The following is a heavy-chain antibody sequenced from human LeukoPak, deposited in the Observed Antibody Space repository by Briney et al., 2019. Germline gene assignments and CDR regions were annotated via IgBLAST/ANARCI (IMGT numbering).Heavy chain of an antibody. CDR2: IGSSSRSI. CDR3: AREWEEAFDI. V-gene: IGHV3-21*01. Sequence: SGGSLRLSCAASGFTCSSYSMNWVRQAPGKGLEWVSSIGSSSRSIYYADSVKGRFTISRDNAKNSLSLQMNSLRAEDTAVYYCAREWEEAFDIWGQGTMVTVSS. J-gene: IGHJ3*02. D-gene: IGHD1-26*01. CDR1: GFTCSSYS.